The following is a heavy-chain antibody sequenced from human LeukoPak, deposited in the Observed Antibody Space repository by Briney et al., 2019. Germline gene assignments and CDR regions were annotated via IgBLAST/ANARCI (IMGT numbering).Heavy chain of an antibody. CDR3: ARDGVIAAAGTGGY. CDR2: IIPIFHTA. J-gene: IGHJ4*02. Sequence: SVKVSCKASGGTFSNFAISWVRQAPGQGLEWMGGIIPIFHTASYAQKFQGRVSITADESTSTAYMELRSLRSDDTAMYYCARDGVIAAAGTGGYWGQGTLVTVSS. V-gene: IGHV1-69*01. CDR1: GGTFSNFA. D-gene: IGHD6-13*01.